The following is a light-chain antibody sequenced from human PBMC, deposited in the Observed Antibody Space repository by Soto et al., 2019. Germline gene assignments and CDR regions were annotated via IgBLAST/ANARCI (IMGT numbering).Light chain of an antibody. Sequence: EIVLTQSPVTLSLSPGERATLSCRASQSVSSNFLAWFQQKPGQAPRLLIHGASSRATGIPDRFSGSRSGTDFTLTISRLEPEDFAVYYCQQYGTSPKFGPGTKVDI. CDR3: QQYGTSPK. J-gene: IGKJ3*01. CDR1: QSVSSNF. CDR2: GAS. V-gene: IGKV3-20*01.